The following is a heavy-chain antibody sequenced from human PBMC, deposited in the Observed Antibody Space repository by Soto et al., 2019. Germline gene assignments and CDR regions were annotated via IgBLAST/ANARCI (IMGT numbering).Heavy chain of an antibody. CDR2: ISSSSNTI. D-gene: IGHD3-16*01. Sequence: EVQLVESGGGLVQPGGSLRLSCAASGFTFSSHRMNWVRQAPGKGLEWVSYISSSSNTIYYADSVKGRFTISRDNAKNSLYLQMRSVRAEDTAVYYCARGSDYIGFDYWGQGTLVTVSS. CDR3: ARGSDYIGFDY. J-gene: IGHJ4*02. V-gene: IGHV3-48*01. CDR1: GFTFSSHR.